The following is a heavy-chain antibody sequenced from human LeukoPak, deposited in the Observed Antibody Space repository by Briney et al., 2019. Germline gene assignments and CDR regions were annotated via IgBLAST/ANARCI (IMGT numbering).Heavy chain of an antibody. CDR1: GFTFSSYA. V-gene: IGHV3-30-3*01. CDR3: ARERYSSGWLDAFDI. CDR2: ISYDGSNK. Sequence: GGSLRLSCAASGFTFSSYAMHWVRQAPGKGLEWVAVISYDGSNKYYADSVKGRFTISRDNSKNTLYLQMNSLRAEDTAVYYCARERYSSGWLDAFDIWGQGTMVTVSS. J-gene: IGHJ3*02. D-gene: IGHD6-19*01.